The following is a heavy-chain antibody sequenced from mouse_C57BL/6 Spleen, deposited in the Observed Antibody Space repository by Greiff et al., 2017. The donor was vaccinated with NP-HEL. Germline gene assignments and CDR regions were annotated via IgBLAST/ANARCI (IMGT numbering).Heavy chain of an antibody. D-gene: IGHD1-1*01. V-gene: IGHV14-4*01. CDR1: GFNIKDDY. Sequence: VQLKQSGAELVRPGASVKLSCTASGFNIKDDYMHWVKQRPEQGLEWIGWIDPENGDTEYASKFQGKATITADTSSNTAYLQLSSLTSEDTAVYYCTTRNLLLPYWGQGTTLTVSS. J-gene: IGHJ2*01. CDR2: IDPENGDT. CDR3: TTRNLLLPY.